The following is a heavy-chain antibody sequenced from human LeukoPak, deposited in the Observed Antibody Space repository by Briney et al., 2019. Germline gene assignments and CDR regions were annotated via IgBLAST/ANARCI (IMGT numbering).Heavy chain of an antibody. CDR1: GFTFSSYW. J-gene: IGHJ4*02. CDR3: ARVVDGYNPYYFDY. V-gene: IGHV3-7*01. CDR2: IKQDESEK. Sequence: PGGSLRLSCAASGFTFSSYWMSWVRQAPGKGLEWVANIKQDESEKYYVDSVKGRFTISRDNAKNSLYLQMNSLRAEDTAVYYCARVVDGYNPYYFDYWGQGTLVTVSS. D-gene: IGHD5-24*01.